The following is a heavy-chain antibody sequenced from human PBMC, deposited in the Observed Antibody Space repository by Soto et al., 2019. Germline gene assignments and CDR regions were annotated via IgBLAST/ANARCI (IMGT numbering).Heavy chain of an antibody. J-gene: IGHJ5*02. CDR2: ISSDGNNK. CDR3: AKDLLPNTVTTCGS. V-gene: IGHV3-30*18. D-gene: IGHD4-17*01. Sequence: QVQLVESGGGVVQPGRSLRLSCAASGFTFDSYGMHWVRQAPGKGLEWVAVISSDGNNKYYADSVKGRFTISRDNFKNTLYLQMSSLRADDTAVYYCAKDLLPNTVTTCGSWGQGPLVTVSS. CDR1: GFTFDSYG.